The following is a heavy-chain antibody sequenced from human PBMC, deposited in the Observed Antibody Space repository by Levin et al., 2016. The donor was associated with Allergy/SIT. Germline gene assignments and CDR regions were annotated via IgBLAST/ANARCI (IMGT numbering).Heavy chain of an antibody. Sequence: GSLRLSCTVSGGSISSSSYYWGWIRQPPGKGLEWIGSIYYSGSTYYNPSLKSRVTILVDTSKNQFSLKLSSVTAADTAVYYCARRGNWNYVDYWGQGTLVTVSS. V-gene: IGHV4-39*01. CDR1: GGSISSSSYY. CDR2: IYYSGST. D-gene: IGHD1-20*01. J-gene: IGHJ4*02. CDR3: ARRGNWNYVDY.